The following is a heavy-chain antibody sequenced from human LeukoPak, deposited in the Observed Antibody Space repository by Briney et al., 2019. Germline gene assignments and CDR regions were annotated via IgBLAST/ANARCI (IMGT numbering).Heavy chain of an antibody. Sequence: GGSLRLSCEASGFTFSSHYMHWVRQAPGKGLVWVSRINGDGRSTTYADSVRGRFAISRDNAKNTLYLQMNSLRAEDTAVYYCARSWELKGRFDYWGQGTLVTVSS. V-gene: IGHV3-74*01. D-gene: IGHD1-26*01. J-gene: IGHJ4*02. CDR3: ARSWELKGRFDY. CDR2: INGDGRST. CDR1: GFTFSSHY.